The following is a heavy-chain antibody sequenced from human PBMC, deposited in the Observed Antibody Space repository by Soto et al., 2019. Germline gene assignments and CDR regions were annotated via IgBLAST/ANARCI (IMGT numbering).Heavy chain of an antibody. J-gene: IGHJ6*02. D-gene: IGHD2-2*01. Sequence: SETLSLTCTVSGGSISSYYWSWIRQPPGKGLEWIGYIYYSGSTNYNPSLKSRVTISVDTSKNQFSLKLSSVTAADTAVYYCARWRPPAAAGRSTSLPSGYYYSYYGMDVWGQGTTVTVPS. CDR3: ARWRPPAAAGRSTSLPSGYYYSYYGMDV. CDR2: IYYSGST. CDR1: GGSISSYY. V-gene: IGHV4-59*01.